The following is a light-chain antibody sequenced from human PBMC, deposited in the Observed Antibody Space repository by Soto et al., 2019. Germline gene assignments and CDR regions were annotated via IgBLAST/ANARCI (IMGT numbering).Light chain of an antibody. Sequence: DIQLTQSPSFLFASVGDRVTINNRASQGISSYLAWYQQKPGKAPKLLIYDASSLESGVPSRFSGSGSGTEFTLTISSLQPDDFATYYCQQYNSYSWTFGQGTKVDIK. CDR2: DAS. CDR1: QGISSY. J-gene: IGKJ1*01. V-gene: IGKV1-9*01. CDR3: QQYNSYSWT.